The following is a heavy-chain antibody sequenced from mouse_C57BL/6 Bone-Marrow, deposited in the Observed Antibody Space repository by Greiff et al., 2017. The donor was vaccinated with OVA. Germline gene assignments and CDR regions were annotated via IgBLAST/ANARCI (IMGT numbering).Heavy chain of an antibody. J-gene: IGHJ4*01. Sequence: VQLQQSGAELVRPGASVKLSCKASGYTFTDYYINWVKQRPGQGLEWIARIYPGSGNTYYNEKFKGKATLTAEKSSSTAYMQLSSLTSEDSAVYFCARMAWDEYAMDYWGQGTSVTVSS. CDR3: ARMAWDEYAMDY. V-gene: IGHV1-76*01. CDR1: GYTFTDYY. D-gene: IGHD4-1*01. CDR2: IYPGSGNT.